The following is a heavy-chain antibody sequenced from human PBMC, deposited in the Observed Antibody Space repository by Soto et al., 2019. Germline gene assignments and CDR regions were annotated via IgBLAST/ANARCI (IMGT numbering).Heavy chain of an antibody. D-gene: IGHD3-22*01. Sequence: SVQVTCKASGGTFSSYAISWVRQAPGQGLEWMGGIIPIFGTANYAQKFQGRVTITADKSTSTAYMELSSLRSEDTAVYYCASGYYDSSGYYKEYFQHWGQGTLVTVSS. CDR3: ASGYYDSSGYYKEYFQH. CDR2: IIPIFGTA. J-gene: IGHJ1*01. V-gene: IGHV1-69*06. CDR1: GGTFSSYA.